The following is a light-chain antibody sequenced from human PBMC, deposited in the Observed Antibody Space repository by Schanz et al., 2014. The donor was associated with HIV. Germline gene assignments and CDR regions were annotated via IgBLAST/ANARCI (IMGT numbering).Light chain of an antibody. J-gene: IGKJ5*01. V-gene: IGKV3-20*01. Sequence: EIVLTQSPGTLSLSPGERATLSCRASQSVSDRYLAWYQQKPGQAPRLLIYGASRRATGIPDRFSGGGSESDCTLSISRLEPEDFAVYYCQQYGSSPLFGQGTRLEIK. CDR3: QQYGSSPL. CDR1: QSVSDRY. CDR2: GAS.